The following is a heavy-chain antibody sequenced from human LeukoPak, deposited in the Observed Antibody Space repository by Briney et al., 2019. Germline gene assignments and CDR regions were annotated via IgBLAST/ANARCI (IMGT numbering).Heavy chain of an antibody. CDR2: IYSGGNR. D-gene: IGHD2-15*01. CDR3: ARGLASGGWGYFDY. CDR1: GFSVSSNY. V-gene: IGHV3-53*01. J-gene: IGHJ4*02. Sequence: GGSLRLSCAASGFSVSSNYMSWARQAPGKGLEWVSVIYSGGNRYYADSVEGRFTISRDNSKNTLSLQMNSLRVEDTAVYHCARGLASGGWGYFDYWGQGTLVTVSS.